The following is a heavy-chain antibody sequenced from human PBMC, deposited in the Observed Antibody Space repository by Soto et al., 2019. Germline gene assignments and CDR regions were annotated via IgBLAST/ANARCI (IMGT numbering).Heavy chain of an antibody. CDR1: GGSISDSYYY. CDR2: IYHTGGT. Sequence: QLQLQESGPGLVKPSETLFLTCTVSGGSISDSYYYWGWIRQPPGKGLEWIGSIYHTGGTDYNPSLKSRLAISVDTSKNQFSLKLSSVTAADTAVYYCNRHGPPRGIWSGYPYYFDSWGQGTLINVSS. V-gene: IGHV4-39*01. D-gene: IGHD3-3*01. J-gene: IGHJ4*02. CDR3: NRHGPPRGIWSGYPYYFDS.